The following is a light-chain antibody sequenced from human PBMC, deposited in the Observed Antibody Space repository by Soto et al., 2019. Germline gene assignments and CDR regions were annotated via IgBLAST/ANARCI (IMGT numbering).Light chain of an antibody. CDR1: QSISSY. J-gene: IGKJ1*01. V-gene: IGKV1-39*01. CDR2: AAS. CDR3: QQSYSTLWT. Sequence: DIRTTQSLSPLSASVGDTVTITCRASQSISSYLNWYQQKPGKAPKLLIYAASSLQSGVPSRFSGSGSGTDFTLTISSLQPEDFATYYCQQSYSTLWTFGQGTMVDIK.